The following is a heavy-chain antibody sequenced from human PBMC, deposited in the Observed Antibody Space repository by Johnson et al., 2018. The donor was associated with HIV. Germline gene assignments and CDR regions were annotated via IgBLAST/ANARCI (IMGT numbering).Heavy chain of an antibody. CDR3: ARGVVGVLSNALDI. D-gene: IGHD3-16*01. J-gene: IGHJ3*02. Sequence: QVQLVESGGGVVQPGGSLRLPCVASGFTLSNYGMHWVRQAPGKGLEWVAFIRYDGGNKYYSDSVKGRFTISRDNSKNTLYLQMNSLRPEDTAVYYCARGVVGVLSNALDILGQGTMVSVSS. CDR2: IRYDGGNK. V-gene: IGHV3-30*02. CDR1: GFTLSNYG.